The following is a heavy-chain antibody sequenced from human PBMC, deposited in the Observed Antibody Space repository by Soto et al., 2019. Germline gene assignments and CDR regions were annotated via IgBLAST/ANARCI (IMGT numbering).Heavy chain of an antibody. Sequence: GESLKISCQVSGYAFTIYWIGWVRQMPGKGLEWMGIIYPSDSDTRYSPSFQGQVTISADQSINTAYLQWDSLKASDTAIYYCARPANTVADHFDLWGQGTPVTVSS. CDR1: GYAFTIYW. D-gene: IGHD4-17*01. V-gene: IGHV5-51*01. J-gene: IGHJ4*02. CDR3: ARPANTVADHFDL. CDR2: IYPSDSDT.